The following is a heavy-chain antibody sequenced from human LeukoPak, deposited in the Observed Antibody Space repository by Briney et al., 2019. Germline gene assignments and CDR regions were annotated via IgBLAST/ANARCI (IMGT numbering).Heavy chain of an antibody. V-gene: IGHV4-34*01. Sequence: SETLSLTCAVYGGSFSGYYWSWIRQPPGKGLEWIGEINHSGSTNYNPSLKSRVTISVDTSKNQFSLKLSSVTAGDTGVYYCARGSGGDDLRFLEWLPNLAFDYWGQGTLVTVSS. J-gene: IGHJ4*02. D-gene: IGHD3-3*01. CDR3: ARGSGGDDLRFLEWLPNLAFDY. CDR1: GGSFSGYY. CDR2: INHSGST.